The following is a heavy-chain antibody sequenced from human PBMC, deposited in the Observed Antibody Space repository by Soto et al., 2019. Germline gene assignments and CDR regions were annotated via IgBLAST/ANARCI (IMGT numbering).Heavy chain of an antibody. V-gene: IGHV4-31*03. Sequence: QVQLQESGPGLVKPSQTLSLTCTVSGGSISSGGYYWSWIRQHPGKGLEWIGYIYYSGSTYYNPSTQSRVTMSVETSKNELSLKLGSVTAAVTAVYYCARERVVVVTSRGGLDYWGQGTLVTVSS. CDR3: ARERVVVVTSRGGLDY. CDR1: GGSISSGGYY. CDR2: IYYSGST. D-gene: IGHD3-22*01. J-gene: IGHJ4*02.